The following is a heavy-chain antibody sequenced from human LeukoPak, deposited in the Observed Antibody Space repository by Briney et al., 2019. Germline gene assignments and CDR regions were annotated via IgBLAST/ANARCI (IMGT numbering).Heavy chain of an antibody. J-gene: IGHJ4*02. CDR1: GFTVSSNY. V-gene: IGHV3-53*01. D-gene: IGHD5-12*01. CDR2: IYSGGST. Sequence: GGSLRLSCAASGFTVSSNYMSWVRQAPGKGLEWVSVIYSGGSTYYADSVKGRFTISRDNPKNTQYLQMNSLRAEDTAVYYCASPNSGYDSPGFDYWGQGTLVTVSS. CDR3: ASPNSGYDSPGFDY.